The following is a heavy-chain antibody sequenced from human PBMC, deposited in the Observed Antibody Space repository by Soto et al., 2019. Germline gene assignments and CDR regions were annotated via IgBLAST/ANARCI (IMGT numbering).Heavy chain of an antibody. D-gene: IGHD1-7*01. CDR1: GGSFSGYY. V-gene: IGHV4-34*01. Sequence: QVQLQQGGAGLLKPSETLSLTCAVYGGSFSGYYWSWIRQPPGKGLEWIGEINHSGSTNYNPSLRSRVTISVYTSKNQFSLKLSSVTAADTAVYYCARGDTRNYANFDYWGQGTLVTVSS. CDR2: INHSGST. J-gene: IGHJ4*02. CDR3: ARGDTRNYANFDY.